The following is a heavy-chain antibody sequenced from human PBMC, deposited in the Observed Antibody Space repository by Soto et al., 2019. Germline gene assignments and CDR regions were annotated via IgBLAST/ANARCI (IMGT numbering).Heavy chain of an antibody. CDR3: ARTRPGIAVSRHDS. J-gene: IGHJ4*02. V-gene: IGHV1-18*01. CDR2: INTYNGNT. D-gene: IGHD6-19*01. CDR1: GYTFTTYG. Sequence: GASVKVSCKASGYTFTTYGITWGRQAPGQGLEWMGWINTYNGNTNYAQKLQGRVTMTTDTSTSTAYMELRSLRSDDTAVYYCARTRPGIAVSRHDSWGQGTLVTVSS.